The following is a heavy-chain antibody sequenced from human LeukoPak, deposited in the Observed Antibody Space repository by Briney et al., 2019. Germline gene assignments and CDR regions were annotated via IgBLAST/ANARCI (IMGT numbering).Heavy chain of an antibody. CDR2: IYHSGST. V-gene: IGHV4-30-2*01. J-gene: IGHJ5*02. Sequence: SETLSLTCTVSGGSISSGGYYWSWIRQPPGKGLEWIGYIYHSGSTYYNPSLKSRVTISVDRSKNQFSLKLSSVTAADTAVYYCARHGRLTAAAHNWFDPWGQGTLVTVSS. D-gene: IGHD6-13*01. CDR3: ARHGRLTAAAHNWFDP. CDR1: GGSISSGGYY.